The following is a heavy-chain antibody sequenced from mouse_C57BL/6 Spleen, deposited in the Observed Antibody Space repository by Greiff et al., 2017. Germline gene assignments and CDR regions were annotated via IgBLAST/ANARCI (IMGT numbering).Heavy chain of an antibody. V-gene: IGHV1-55*01. J-gene: IGHJ4*01. CDR1: GYTFTSYW. CDR2: IYPGSGST. D-gene: IGHD2-5*01. Sequence: QVQLQQPGAELVKPGASVKMSCKASGYTFTSYWITWVKQRPGQGLEWIGDIYPGSGSTNYNEKFKSKATLTVDASSSTAYMQLSSLTSEDSAVYYCARRPGAYYSNRYAMDDWGQGTSVTVSS. CDR3: ARRPGAYYSNRYAMDD.